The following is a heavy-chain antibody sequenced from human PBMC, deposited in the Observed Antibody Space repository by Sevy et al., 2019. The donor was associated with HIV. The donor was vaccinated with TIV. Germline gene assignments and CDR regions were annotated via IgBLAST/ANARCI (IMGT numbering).Heavy chain of an antibody. CDR2: IIPIFGTA. CDR3: ARGSPEWVGATRNAFDI. D-gene: IGHD1-26*01. J-gene: IGHJ3*02. CDR1: GGTFSSYA. Sequence: ASVKVSCKASGGTFSSYAISWVRQAPGQGLEWMGGIIPIFGTANYAQKFQGRVTITADESTSTAYMELSSLRSEDTAVYYCARGSPEWVGATRNAFDIWGQGTMVTVSS. V-gene: IGHV1-69*13.